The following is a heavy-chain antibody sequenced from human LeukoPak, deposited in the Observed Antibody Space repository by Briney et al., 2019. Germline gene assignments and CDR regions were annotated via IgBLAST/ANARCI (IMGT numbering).Heavy chain of an antibody. CDR3: ARVAKERVGGVYYFDY. CDR2: IGTAGDT. V-gene: IGHV3-13*01. D-gene: IGHD1-1*01. Sequence: GGSLRLSCAASGFTFSDYDMHWVRQAPGKGLEWVSGIGTAGDTYYTDSVKGRFTISRVYGKNSLYLQINSLRAGDTAVNYCARVAKERVGGVYYFDYWGQGTLVTVSS. J-gene: IGHJ4*02. CDR1: GFTFSDYD.